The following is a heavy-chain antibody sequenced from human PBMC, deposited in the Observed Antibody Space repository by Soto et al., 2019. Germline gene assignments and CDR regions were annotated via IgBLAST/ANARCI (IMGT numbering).Heavy chain of an antibody. CDR1: GFTFSRYW. V-gene: IGHV3-74*01. D-gene: IGHD3-22*01. Sequence: GGSLRLSCAASGFTFSRYWMHWVRQAPGKGLVWVSRINRDGSSTNYADSVKGRFTISRDNAKNTLYLQMNSLSAEATAVYYCASSIEDDSSGYYGPNDAFDIWGQGTMVTVSS. CDR2: INRDGSST. CDR3: ASSIEDDSSGYYGPNDAFDI. J-gene: IGHJ3*02.